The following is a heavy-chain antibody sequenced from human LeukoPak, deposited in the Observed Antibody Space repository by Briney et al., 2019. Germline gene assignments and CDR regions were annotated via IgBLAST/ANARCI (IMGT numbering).Heavy chain of an antibody. Sequence: SVKVSCKASGGTFSSYAISWVRQAPGQGLEWMGGIIPIFGTANYAQKLQGRVTMTTDTSTSTAYMELRSLRSDDTAVYYCARDWDSGSYFNYYYGMDVWGQGTTVTVSS. J-gene: IGHJ6*02. CDR2: IIPIFGTA. CDR1: GGTFSSYA. CDR3: ARDWDSGSYFNYYYGMDV. V-gene: IGHV1-69*05. D-gene: IGHD1-26*01.